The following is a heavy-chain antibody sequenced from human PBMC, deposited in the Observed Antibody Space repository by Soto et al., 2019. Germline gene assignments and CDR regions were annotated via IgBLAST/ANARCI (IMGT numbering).Heavy chain of an antibody. Sequence: QVQLVQSGAEVRKSGSSVKVSCKLSGASFDSYTITWVRQAPGQGLEWMGGIIPIFGTTNYAQKFQGRLTITEDGFTSAAYMDLSSLTSEDTAVYYCARGPLYDLESGMYWYFDLWGRGTLVTVSS. D-gene: IGHD1-26*01. CDR1: GASFDSYT. CDR3: ARGPLYDLESGMYWYFDL. V-gene: IGHV1-69*01. CDR2: IIPIFGTT. J-gene: IGHJ2*01.